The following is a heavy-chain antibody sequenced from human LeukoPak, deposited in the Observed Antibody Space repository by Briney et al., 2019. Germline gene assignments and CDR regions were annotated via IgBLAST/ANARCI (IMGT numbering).Heavy chain of an antibody. V-gene: IGHV3-21*04. J-gene: IGHJ4*02. Sequence: PGGSLRLSCAASGFTFSSYSMNWVRQAPGKGLEWVSSISSSSSYIYYADSVKGRFTISRDNSKNTLYLQMNSLRAEDTAVYYCAKDEDSSGWKEDYWGQGTLVTVSS. D-gene: IGHD6-19*01. CDR2: ISSSSSYI. CDR1: GFTFSSYS. CDR3: AKDEDSSGWKEDY.